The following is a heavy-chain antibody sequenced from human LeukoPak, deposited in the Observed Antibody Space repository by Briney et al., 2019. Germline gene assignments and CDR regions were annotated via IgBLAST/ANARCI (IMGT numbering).Heavy chain of an antibody. Sequence: GGSLRLSCAASGFTFDDYAMHWVRQAPGKGLEWVAGLRWNSHNIVYVDSVKGRFSISRDNAKNSLYLQMNSLKPEDTGVYFCAKDFNDFSGFDYWGQGTLVTVSS. V-gene: IGHV3-9*01. J-gene: IGHJ4*02. CDR2: LRWNSHNI. CDR1: GFTFDDYA. D-gene: IGHD1-1*01. CDR3: AKDFNDFSGFDY.